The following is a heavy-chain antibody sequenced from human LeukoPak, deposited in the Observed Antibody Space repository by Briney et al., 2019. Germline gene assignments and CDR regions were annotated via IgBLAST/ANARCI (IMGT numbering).Heavy chain of an antibody. J-gene: IGHJ5*02. CDR2: IYYSGST. CDR1: GGSITSNTYF. V-gene: IGHV4-61*05. CDR3: ARVQRYFGNFGANWFDP. Sequence: SETLSLTCIVSGGSITSNTYFWDWIRQTPGKGLEWIGYIYYSGSTNYNPSLKSRVTISVDTSKNQFSLKLSSVTAADTAVYYCARVQRYFGNFGANWFDPWGQGTLVTVSS. D-gene: IGHD3-9*01.